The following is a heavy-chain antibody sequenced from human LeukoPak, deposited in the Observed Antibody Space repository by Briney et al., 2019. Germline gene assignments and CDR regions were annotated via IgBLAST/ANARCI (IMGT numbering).Heavy chain of an antibody. CDR3: ARDPSSNDYYYYYMDV. CDR1: GFTVSSNY. D-gene: IGHD4-11*01. V-gene: IGHV3-48*01. Sequence: GGSLRLSCAASGFTVSSNYMSWVRQAPGKGLEWVSYISSSSSTTYYADSVKGRFTISRDNAKNSLYLQMNSLRAEDTAVYYCARDPSSNDYYYYYMDVWGKGTTVTVSS. J-gene: IGHJ6*03. CDR2: ISSSSSTT.